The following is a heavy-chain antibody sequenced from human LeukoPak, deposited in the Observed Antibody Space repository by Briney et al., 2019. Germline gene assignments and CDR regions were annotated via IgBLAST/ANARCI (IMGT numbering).Heavy chain of an antibody. CDR1: GGTFSSYA. CDR2: IIPILGIA. Sequence: ASVKVSCKASGGTFSSYAISWVRQAPGQGLEWMGRIIPILGIANYAQKFQGRVTITADNSTSTAYMELSSLRSEDTAVYYCARSRVYGDYLPYYFDYWGQGTLVTVSS. J-gene: IGHJ4*02. V-gene: IGHV1-69*04. CDR3: ARSRVYGDYLPYYFDY. D-gene: IGHD4-17*01.